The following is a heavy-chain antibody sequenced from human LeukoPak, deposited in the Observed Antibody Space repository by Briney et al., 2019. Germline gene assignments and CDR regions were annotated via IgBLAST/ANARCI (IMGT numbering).Heavy chain of an antibody. D-gene: IGHD4-17*01. CDR2: ISSSSSYT. V-gene: IGHV3-11*06. CDR3: ARAVSTVTTFGY. Sequence: GGSLRLSCAASGFTFSDYYMSWIRQAPGKGLEWVSYISSSSSYTNYADSVKGRFTISRDNAKNSLYLRMNSLRAEDTAVYYCARAVSTVTTFGYWGQGTLVTVSS. J-gene: IGHJ4*02. CDR1: GFTFSDYY.